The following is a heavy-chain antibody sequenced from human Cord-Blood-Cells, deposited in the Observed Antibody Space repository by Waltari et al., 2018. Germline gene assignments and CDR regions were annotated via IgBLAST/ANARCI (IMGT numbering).Heavy chain of an antibody. CDR1: GYSISSGYY. V-gene: IGHV4-38-2*01. D-gene: IGHD1-20*01. Sequence: QVQLQESGPGLVKPSETLSLTCAVSGYSISSGYYWGWIRQPPGKGLEWIGSIYHSGGTYYNPALKSRVTISVDTSKNQFSLKLSSVTAADTAVYYCARGRRYNWNYFDYWGQGTLVTVSS. CDR3: ARGRRYNWNYFDY. J-gene: IGHJ4*02. CDR2: IYHSGGT.